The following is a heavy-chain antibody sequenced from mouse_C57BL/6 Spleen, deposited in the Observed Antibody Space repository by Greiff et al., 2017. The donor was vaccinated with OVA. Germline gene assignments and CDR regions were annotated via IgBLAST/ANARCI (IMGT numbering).Heavy chain of an antibody. CDR2: INPNNGGT. D-gene: IGHD1-1*01. CDR3: ARGGSRGDY. J-gene: IGHJ2*01. Sequence: SGPELVKPGASVKISCKASGYTFTDYYMNWVKQSHGKSLEWIGDINPNNGGTSYNQKFKGKATLTVDKSSSTAYMELRSLTSEDSAVYYCARGGSRGDYWGQGTTLTVSS. V-gene: IGHV1-26*01. CDR1: GYTFTDYY.